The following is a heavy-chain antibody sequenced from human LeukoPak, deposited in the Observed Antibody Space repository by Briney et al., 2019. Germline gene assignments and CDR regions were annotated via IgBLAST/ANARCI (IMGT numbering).Heavy chain of an antibody. V-gene: IGHV4-34*01. J-gene: IGHJ4*02. CDR2: INHSGST. CDR3: ASVDTANGRGPVSEEGGKVDY. CDR1: GGSFSGYY. Sequence: SETLSLTCAVYGGSFSGYYWSWIRQPPGKGLEWIGEINHSGSTNYNPSLKSRVTISVDTSKNQFSLKLSSVTAADTAVYYCASVDTANGRGPVSEEGGKVDYWGQGTLVTVSS. D-gene: IGHD5-18*01.